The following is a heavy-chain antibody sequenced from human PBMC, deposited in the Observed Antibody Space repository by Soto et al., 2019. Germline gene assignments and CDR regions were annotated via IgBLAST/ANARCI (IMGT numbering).Heavy chain of an antibody. J-gene: IGHJ5*02. CDR2: IYYSGST. D-gene: IGHD5-12*01. CDR1: GGSISSSSYY. V-gene: IGHV4-39*01. Sequence: ASETLSLTCTVSGGSISSSSYYWGWIRQPPGKGLEWIGSIYYSGSTYYNPSLKSRVTISVDTSKNQFSLKLSSVTAADTAVYYCASEIVATNHGIDPWGPGTLVTVSS. CDR3: ASEIVATNHGIDP.